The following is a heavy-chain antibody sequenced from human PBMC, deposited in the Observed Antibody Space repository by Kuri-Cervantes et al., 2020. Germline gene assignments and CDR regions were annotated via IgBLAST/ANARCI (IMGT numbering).Heavy chain of an antibody. D-gene: IGHD2-2*01. V-gene: IGHV3-11*04. CDR3: ARAVYGDCSSTSCYQYNWFDP. J-gene: IGHJ5*02. CDR1: GSTFNNFP. CDR2: ISSSGSTI. Sequence: GESLKISYAASGSTFNNFPMSWVRQAPGKRLEWVSYISSSGSTIYYADSVKGRFTISKDNAKNSLYLQMNSLRAEDTAVYYCARAVYGDCSSTSCYQYNWFDPWGQGTLVTVSS.